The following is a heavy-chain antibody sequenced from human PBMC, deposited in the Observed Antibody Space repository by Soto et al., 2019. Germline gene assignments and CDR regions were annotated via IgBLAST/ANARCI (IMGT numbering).Heavy chain of an antibody. V-gene: IGHV1-2*02. D-gene: IGHD5-12*01. CDR1: GYTFTGYY. CDR3: ARGGHIVATMVYYYYYGMDV. J-gene: IGHJ6*02. Sequence: ASVKVSCKASGYTFTGYYMHWVRQAPGQGLEWMGWINPNSGGTNYAQKFQGRVTMTRDTSISTAYMELSRLRSDDTAVYYCARGGHIVATMVYYYYYGMDVWGQGTTVTV. CDR2: INPNSGGT.